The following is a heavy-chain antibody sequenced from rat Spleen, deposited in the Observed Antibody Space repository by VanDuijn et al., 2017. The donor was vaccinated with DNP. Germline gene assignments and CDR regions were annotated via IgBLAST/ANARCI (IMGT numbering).Heavy chain of an antibody. V-gene: IGHV5-25*01. CDR3: ARWSMAFAY. CDR1: GFTFSNYY. J-gene: IGHJ3*01. CDR2: ISTSGGST. D-gene: IGHD4-2*01. Sequence: EVRLVESGGGLVQPGRSLKLSCAASGFTFSNYYMAWVRQAPTKGLEWVATISTSGGSTYYRDSVKGRFTISRDNAKSSLYLQMDSLRSEDTATYYCARWSMAFAYWGQGTLVTVSS.